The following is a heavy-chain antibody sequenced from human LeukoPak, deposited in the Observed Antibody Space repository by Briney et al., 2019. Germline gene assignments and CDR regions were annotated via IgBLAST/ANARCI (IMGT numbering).Heavy chain of an antibody. J-gene: IGHJ6*02. D-gene: IGHD3-16*01. CDR3: VRAPLRIIYGMDV. CDR2: ISSTNSHI. Sequence: GGSLRLSCAASGFTFSSYSMNWVRQAPGKGLEWVSSISSTNSHINYADSVKGRFTISRDNAKNSLYLQMNSLRAEDTAVYYCVRAPLRIIYGMDVWGQGTTVTVSS. CDR1: GFTFSSYS. V-gene: IGHV3-21*01.